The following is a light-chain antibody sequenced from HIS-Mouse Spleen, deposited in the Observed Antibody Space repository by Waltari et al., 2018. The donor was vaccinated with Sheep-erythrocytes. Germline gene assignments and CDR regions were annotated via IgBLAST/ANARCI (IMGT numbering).Light chain of an antibody. Sequence: GQSITISCTGTSSDVGSYNLVSWYQQHPGKAPKLMIYEGSKRPSGVSNRFSGSKSGNTASLTISGLHAEDEADYYCCSYAGSSTPWVFGGGTKLTVL. CDR1: SSDVGSYNL. J-gene: IGLJ3*02. CDR2: EGS. V-gene: IGLV2-23*01. CDR3: CSYAGSSTPWV.